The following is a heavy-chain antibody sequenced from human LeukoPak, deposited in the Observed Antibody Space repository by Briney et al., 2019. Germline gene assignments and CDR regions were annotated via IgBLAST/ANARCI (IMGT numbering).Heavy chain of an antibody. CDR3: ARVTMVAAASYNWFVP. CDR1: GLTLRNYG. D-gene: IGHD2-15*01. Sequence: PRWALRLSRAASGLTLRNYGMHGVRPAPARGLAGVGVIWPDGRNKYYAHSVRGRFTISRDNSKNTLYLQMNSLRAEDTAVYYCARVTMVAAASYNWFVPWGQGTLVTVSS. CDR2: IWPDGRNK. V-gene: IGHV3-33*01. J-gene: IGHJ5*02.